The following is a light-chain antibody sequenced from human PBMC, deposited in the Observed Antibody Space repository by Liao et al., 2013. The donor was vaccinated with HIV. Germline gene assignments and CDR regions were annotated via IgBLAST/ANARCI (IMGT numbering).Light chain of an antibody. CDR2: YDS. V-gene: IGLV3-21*04. Sequence: SYELTQPPSVSVAPGKTARVPCGGNNIGSKSVHWYQQKPGQAPVLVISYDSDRPSGIPERFSGSNSGNTATLTISRVEAADEADYYCQVWDSGSDLWVFGGGTKLTVL. CDR1: NIGSKS. J-gene: IGLJ3*02. CDR3: QVWDSGSDLWV.